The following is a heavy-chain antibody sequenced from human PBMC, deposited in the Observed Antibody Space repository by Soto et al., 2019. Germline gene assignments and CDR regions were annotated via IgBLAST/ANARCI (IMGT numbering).Heavy chain of an antibody. CDR1: GGSISSNGYY. CDR3: ARADGYNNRAFDI. CDR2: IYYSGST. Sequence: QVQLQESGPGLVKSSQTLSLTCIVSGGSISSNGYYWSWIRQHPGKGLEWIEYIYYSGSTYYKPSLKSRVTISVDTSKNHFPLKLSSVTAAETAVYYCARADGYNNRAFDIWGLGTMVTVSS. D-gene: IGHD5-12*01. J-gene: IGHJ3*02. V-gene: IGHV4-31*03.